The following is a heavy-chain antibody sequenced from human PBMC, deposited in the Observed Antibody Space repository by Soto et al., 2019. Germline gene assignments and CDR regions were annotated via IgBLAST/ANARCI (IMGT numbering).Heavy chain of an antibody. V-gene: IGHV4-34*01. CDR2: INHSGST. Sequence: PSETLSLTCAVYGGSFSGYYWSWIRQPPGKGLEWIGEINHSGSTNYNPSLKSRVTISVDTSKNQFSLKLSSVTAADTAVYYCARGGNYYYYYGMDVWGQGTTVTVSS. CDR1: GGSFSGYY. J-gene: IGHJ6*02. CDR3: ARGGNYYYYYGMDV.